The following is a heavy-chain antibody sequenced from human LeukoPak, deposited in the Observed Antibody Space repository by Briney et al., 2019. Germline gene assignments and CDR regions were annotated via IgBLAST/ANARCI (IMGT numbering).Heavy chain of an antibody. CDR2: IKSKTDGGTT. Sequence: GGSLRLSCAASGFTFSSYAMSWVRQAPGKGLEWVGRIKSKTDGGTTDYAAPVKGRFTISRDDSKNTLYLQMNSLKTEDTAVYYCTKELLRGRHYYYYMDVWGKGTTVTVSS. CDR3: TKELLRGRHYYYYMDV. CDR1: GFTFSSYA. D-gene: IGHD1-7*01. V-gene: IGHV3-15*01. J-gene: IGHJ6*03.